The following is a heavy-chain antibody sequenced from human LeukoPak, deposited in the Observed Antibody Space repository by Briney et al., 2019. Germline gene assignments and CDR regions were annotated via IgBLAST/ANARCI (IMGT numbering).Heavy chain of an antibody. Sequence: SETLSLTCTVSGGSISSYYWSWLRQPPGKGLEWIGYIYYSGSTNYNPSLTSRVTISVDTSKNQFSLKLSSVTAADTAVYYCARAYDYVWGSYRYTPLSSYYMDVWGKGTTVTVSS. D-gene: IGHD3-16*02. J-gene: IGHJ6*03. CDR3: ARAYDYVWGSYRYTPLSSYYMDV. CDR1: GGSISSYY. V-gene: IGHV4-59*01. CDR2: IYYSGST.